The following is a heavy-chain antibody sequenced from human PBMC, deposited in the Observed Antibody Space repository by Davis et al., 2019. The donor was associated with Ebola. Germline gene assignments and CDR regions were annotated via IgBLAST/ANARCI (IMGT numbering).Heavy chain of an antibody. CDR2: INPSGGST. V-gene: IGHV1-46*01. CDR3: AREQQQHYYDYGMDV. J-gene: IGHJ6*02. Sequence: ASVKVSCKASGYTFTSYYMHWVRQAPGQGLEWMGIINPSGGSTSYAQKFQGRVTMTRDTSTSTVYMELSSLRSEDTAVYYCAREQQQHYYDYGMDVWGQGTTVTVSS. CDR1: GYTFTSYY. D-gene: IGHD6-13*01.